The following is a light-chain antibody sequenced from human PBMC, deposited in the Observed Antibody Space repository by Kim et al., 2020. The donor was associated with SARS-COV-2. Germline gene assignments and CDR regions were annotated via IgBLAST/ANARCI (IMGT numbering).Light chain of an antibody. CDR2: GAT. Sequence: SVSEGETATCSGRASQSVSTNLAWYQQKPGQAPRLLSDGATTRATGVPARFSGSGSGMDFTLTIIRPQSEDFAVYYYQNYVNWPSFGQGTRLEIK. V-gene: IGKV3-15*01. CDR1: QSVSTN. J-gene: IGKJ5*01. CDR3: QNYVNWPS.